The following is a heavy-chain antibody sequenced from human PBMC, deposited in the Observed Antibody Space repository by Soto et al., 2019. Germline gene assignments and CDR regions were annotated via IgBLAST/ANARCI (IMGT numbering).Heavy chain of an antibody. CDR3: ARGKAPNWFDP. J-gene: IGHJ5*02. CDR2: INHSGST. CDR1: GGSFSGYY. V-gene: IGHV4-34*01. Sequence: SETLSLTCAVYGGSFSGYYWTWIRQPPGTGLEWIGEINHSGSTNYNPSLKSRVTISVDTSKNQFSLKLSSVAAADTAVYYCARGKAPNWFDPWGQGTLVTVSS.